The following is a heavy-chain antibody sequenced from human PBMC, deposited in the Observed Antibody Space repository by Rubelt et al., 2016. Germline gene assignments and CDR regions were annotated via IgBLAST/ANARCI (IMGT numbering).Heavy chain of an antibody. D-gene: IGHD3-10*01. CDR1: GYTFTGYY. V-gene: IGHV1-2*06. Sequence: QVQLVQSGAEVKKPGASVKVSCKASGYTFTGYYMHWVRQAPGQGLEWMGRINPNSGGTNYAPKFQGRVTMTRDTSISTAYMELSRLRSDDTAVYYCARVGFYYDSGSYVDWGQGTLVTVSS. J-gene: IGHJ4*02. CDR2: INPNSGGT. CDR3: ARVGFYYDSGSYVD.